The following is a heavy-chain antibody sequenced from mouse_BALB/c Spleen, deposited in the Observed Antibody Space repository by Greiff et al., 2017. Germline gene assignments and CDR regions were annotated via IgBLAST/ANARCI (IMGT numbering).Heavy chain of an antibody. J-gene: IGHJ2*01. D-gene: IGHD2-14*01. V-gene: IGHV1S81*02. CDR2: INPSNGRT. CDR1: GYTFTSYW. CDR3: ARGGKNDYRYDVYYFDY. Sequence: QVQLKQPGAELVKPGASVKLSCKASGYTFTSYWMHWVKQRPGQGLEWIGEINPSNGRTNYNEKFKSKATLTVDKSSSTAYMQLSSLTSEDSAVYYCARGGKNDYRYDVYYFDYWGQGTTLTVSS.